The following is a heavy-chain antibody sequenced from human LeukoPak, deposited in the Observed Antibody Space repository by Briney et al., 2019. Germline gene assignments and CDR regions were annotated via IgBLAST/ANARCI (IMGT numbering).Heavy chain of an antibody. J-gene: IGHJ6*02. CDR3: ARVHRFIAAARHYYYYGMDV. CDR2: IWYDGSNK. Sequence: GGSLRLSCAASGFTFSSYGMHWVRQAPGKGLEWGAVIWYDGSNKYYADSVKGRFTISRDNSKNRLYLQMNSLRAEDTAVYYCARVHRFIAAARHYYYYGMDVWGQGTTVTVSS. D-gene: IGHD6-13*01. V-gene: IGHV3-33*01. CDR1: GFTFSSYG.